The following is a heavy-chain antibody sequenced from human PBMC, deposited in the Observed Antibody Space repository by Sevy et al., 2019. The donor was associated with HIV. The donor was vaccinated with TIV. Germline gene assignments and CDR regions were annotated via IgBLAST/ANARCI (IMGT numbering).Heavy chain of an antibody. Sequence: GGSLRLSCAASGFSLTTSDMHWVRQAPGKGLEWVAYVRNDGSNKYYADSVRDRFTISRDSPKNTLYLQIISLRDEDTAIYYCARGRKTTEEWLEELDYYYGLDVWGQGTTVTVSS. D-gene: IGHD2-8*01. CDR1: GFSLTTSD. CDR3: ARGRKTTEEWLEELDYYYGLDV. CDR2: VRNDGSNK. J-gene: IGHJ6*02. V-gene: IGHV3-30*02.